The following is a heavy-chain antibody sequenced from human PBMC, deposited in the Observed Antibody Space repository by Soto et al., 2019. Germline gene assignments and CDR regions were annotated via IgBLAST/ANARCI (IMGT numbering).Heavy chain of an antibody. D-gene: IGHD2-8*01. CDR3: SGDCPCGLGYCTNGACFPNDF. CDR2: VRTYAYGETT. J-gene: IGHJ4*02. CDR1: GFTFGDYA. V-gene: IGHV3-49*03. Sequence: GSLVLSCTTSGFTFGDYAMSWFRQTAGKGLEWVGFVRTYAYGETTEYAASVKGRFTVGRDNSRSTAYLHMSSLKTEDTGVYFCSGDCPCGLGYCTNGACFPNDFWGQGTLVTVSS.